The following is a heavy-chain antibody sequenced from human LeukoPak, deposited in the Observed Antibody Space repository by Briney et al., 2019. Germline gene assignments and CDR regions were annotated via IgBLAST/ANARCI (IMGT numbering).Heavy chain of an antibody. CDR2: IIPIFGTA. J-gene: IGHJ4*02. CDR1: GGTFSSYA. CDR3: ARGDYDILTGSLFH. Sequence: ASVKVSCKASGGTFSSYAISWVRQPPGQGLEWMGGIIPIFGTANYAQKFQGRVTITADKSTSTAYMELSSLRSENTAVYYCARGDYDILTGSLFHWGQGTLVTVSS. D-gene: IGHD3-9*01. V-gene: IGHV1-69*06.